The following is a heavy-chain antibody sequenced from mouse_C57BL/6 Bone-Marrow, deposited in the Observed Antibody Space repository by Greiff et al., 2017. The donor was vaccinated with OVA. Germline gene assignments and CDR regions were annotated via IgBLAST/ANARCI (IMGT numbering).Heavy chain of an antibody. V-gene: IGHV5-2*01. CDR2: INSDGGST. J-gene: IGHJ4*01. CDR1: EYEFPSHD. Sequence: VQLKQSGGGLVQPGESLKLSCESNEYEFPSHDMSWVRKTPEKRLELVAAINSDGGSTYYPDTMERRFIISRDNTKKTLYLQMSSLRSEDTALYYCARHPFPVGESYAMDYWGQGTSVTVSS. D-gene: IGHD1-1*01. CDR3: ARHPFPVGESYAMDY.